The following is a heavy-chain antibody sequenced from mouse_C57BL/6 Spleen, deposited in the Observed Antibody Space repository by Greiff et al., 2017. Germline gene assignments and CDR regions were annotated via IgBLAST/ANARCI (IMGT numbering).Heavy chain of an antibody. CDR3: ARSEGNYGAMDY. CDR2: NYPGDGDT. CDR1: GYAFSSSW. V-gene: IGHV1-82*01. J-gene: IGHJ4*01. Sequence: QVQLQQSGPELVKPGASVKISCKASGYAFSSSWMNWVKQRPGKGLEWIGRNYPGDGDTNYNGKFKGKATLTADKSSSTAYMQLSSLTSEDSAVYFCARSEGNYGAMDYWGQGTSVTVSS. D-gene: IGHD2-1*01.